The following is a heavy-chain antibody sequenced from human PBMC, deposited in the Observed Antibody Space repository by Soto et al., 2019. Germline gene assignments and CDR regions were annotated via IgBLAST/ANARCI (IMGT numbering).Heavy chain of an antibody. J-gene: IGHJ4*01. V-gene: IGHV1-46*03. CDR3: SISTADFDS. CDR2: INPRDGST. D-gene: IGHD3-9*01. CDR1: GYTFINYY. Sequence: ASVKVSCKASGYTFINYYIHWVRQAPGQGLEWMGIINPRDGSTNYAQKFQGRITMTRDTSTSTVYMELSSLRSDDTAVYYCSISTADFDSWGRGSLLTVSS.